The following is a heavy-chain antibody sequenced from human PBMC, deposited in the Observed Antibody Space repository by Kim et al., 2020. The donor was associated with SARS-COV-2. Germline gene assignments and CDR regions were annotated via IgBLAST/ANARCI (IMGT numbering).Heavy chain of an antibody. CDR2: INHSGST. D-gene: IGHD4-4*01. CDR3: ARGQDYTGYYYYMDV. Sequence: SETLSLTCAVYGGSFSGYYWSWIRQPPGKGLEWIGEINHSGSTNYNPSLKCRVTISVDTSKNQFSLKLSSVTAADTAVYYCARGQDYTGYYYYMDVWGKG. J-gene: IGHJ6*03. V-gene: IGHV4-34*01. CDR1: GGSFSGYY.